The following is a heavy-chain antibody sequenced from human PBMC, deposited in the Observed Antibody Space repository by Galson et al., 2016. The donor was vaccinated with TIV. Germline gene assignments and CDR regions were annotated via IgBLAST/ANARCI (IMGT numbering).Heavy chain of an antibody. CDR1: GFTFSTYG. J-gene: IGHJ4*02. Sequence: SLRLSCAASGFTFSTYGIHWVRQAPGKGLEWVAVISNDGNTKHYADSVKGRFTISRDNSKNTVFLQMNSLRPEDTALYYCARSLTSDYGDPLDYWGQGTLVTVSS. V-gene: IGHV3-30*03. CDR2: ISNDGNTK. CDR3: ARSLTSDYGDPLDY. D-gene: IGHD4-17*01.